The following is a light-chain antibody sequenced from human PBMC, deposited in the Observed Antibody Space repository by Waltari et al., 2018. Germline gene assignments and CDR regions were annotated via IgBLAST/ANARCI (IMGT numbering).Light chain of an antibody. CDR3: SSYTGSSTPYV. CDR1: SSDVGGYNS. CDR2: EVS. Sequence: QSALTQPASVSGSPGQSITISCTGTSSDVGGYNSVSWYQQHPGKAPKLMIYEVSNRPSGVSIRFSGSKSGNTASLTISGLQAEDEADYYCSSYTGSSTPYVFGSGTKVTVL. J-gene: IGLJ1*01. V-gene: IGLV2-14*01.